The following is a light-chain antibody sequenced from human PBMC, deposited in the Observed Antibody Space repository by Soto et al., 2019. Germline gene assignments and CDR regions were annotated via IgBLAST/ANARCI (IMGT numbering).Light chain of an antibody. Sequence: EIVLTQSPATLSLSPGERATLSCRATQPIDTYLAWYQQRPGQAPRLLIYDASNRATGIPARFSGSGSGTDFTLTISSLEPEDFAVYYCQQRSSWLAYTFGQGTKLEIK. CDR2: DAS. V-gene: IGKV3-11*01. J-gene: IGKJ2*01. CDR3: QQRSSWLAYT. CDR1: QPIDTY.